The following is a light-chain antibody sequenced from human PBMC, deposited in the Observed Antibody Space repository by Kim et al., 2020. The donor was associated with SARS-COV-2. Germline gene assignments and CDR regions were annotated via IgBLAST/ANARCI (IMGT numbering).Light chain of an antibody. V-gene: IGLV3-19*01. CDR1: SLRSYY. CDR3: NSRDSNDNVV. Sequence: SSELTQDSAVSVALGQTVRITCQRDSLRSYYATWYQQKPGQAPIVVIYGKNNRPSGIPDRFSGSSSGNTASLTITGTQAGDEADYYCNSRDSNDNVVFGGGTKLTVL. CDR2: GKN. J-gene: IGLJ2*01.